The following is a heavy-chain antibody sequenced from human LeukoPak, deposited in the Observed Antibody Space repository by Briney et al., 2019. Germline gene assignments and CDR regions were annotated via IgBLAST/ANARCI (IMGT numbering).Heavy chain of an antibody. D-gene: IGHD6-13*01. J-gene: IGHJ4*02. CDR2: FDPEDGET. V-gene: IGHV1-24*01. Sequence: ASVKVSCKVSGYTLTELSMHWVRQAPGKGLGWMGGFDPEDGETIYAQKFQGRVTMTEDTSTDTAYMELSSLRSEDTAVYYCATVEAGYSSRSVYWGQGTLVTVSS. CDR3: ATVEAGYSSRSVY. CDR1: GYTLTELS.